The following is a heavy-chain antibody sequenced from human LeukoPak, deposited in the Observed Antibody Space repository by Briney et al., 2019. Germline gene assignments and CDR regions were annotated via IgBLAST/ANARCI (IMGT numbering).Heavy chain of an antibody. J-gene: IGHJ4*02. V-gene: IGHV4-39*01. CDR1: GGSITRGRYY. D-gene: IGHD2-15*01. CDR2: IYYSGSA. Sequence: SETLSLTCTVSGGSITRGRYYWVWVRQPPGKGLEWIGSIYYSGSAFYTPSLKSRVTISVDTSKNQVSLSLRSVTAADTALYYCARGVSPPTATDHFDFWGQGNLVTVSS. CDR3: ARGVSPPTATDHFDF.